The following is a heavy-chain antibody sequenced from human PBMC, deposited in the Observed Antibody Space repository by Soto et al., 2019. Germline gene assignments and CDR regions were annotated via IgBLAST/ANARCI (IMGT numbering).Heavy chain of an antibody. CDR2: ISSNGVGT. Sequence: GGSLILSCAASGFTLSGYAMDWVRQAPGKGLEYVSGISSNGVGTYYANSVQGRFTISRDNSKNTVYLQMGSLRPEDMAVYYCARRTRPDFYYMDVWGKGTTVTVSS. V-gene: IGHV3-64*01. J-gene: IGHJ6*03. D-gene: IGHD6-6*01. CDR3: ARRTRPDFYYMDV. CDR1: GFTLSGYA.